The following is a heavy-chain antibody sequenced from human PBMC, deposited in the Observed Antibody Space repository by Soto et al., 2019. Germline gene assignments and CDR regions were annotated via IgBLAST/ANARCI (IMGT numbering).Heavy chain of an antibody. Sequence: SETLSLTCSVSGGSVSSSDYYWGWIRQPPGKGLEWIGSITYSGKTYYNPSLRSRVTMSVDTSRNQVTLKLISVTTADTGDYYCARLPGGTAPRPDYWGQGTMVTVSS. CDR1: GGSVSSSDYY. J-gene: IGHJ4*02. CDR3: ARLPGGTAPRPDY. V-gene: IGHV4-39*01. CDR2: ITYSGKT. D-gene: IGHD6-6*01.